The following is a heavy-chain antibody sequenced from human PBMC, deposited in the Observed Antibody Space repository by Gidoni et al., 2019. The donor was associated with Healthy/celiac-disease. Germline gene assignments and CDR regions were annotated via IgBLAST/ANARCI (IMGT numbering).Heavy chain of an antibody. CDR3: ARRYSYGPFDY. J-gene: IGHJ4*02. Sequence: EVQLVQSGAEVKKPGESLRLFCKGSGYSFTSYWLSWVRQLPGKGLEWMGRIDPSDSYTNYIPSFQGHVTISADKSISTAYLQWSSLKSSDTAMYYCARRYSYGPFDYWGQGTLVTVSS. CDR2: IDPSDSYT. CDR1: GYSFTSYW. D-gene: IGHD5-18*01. V-gene: IGHV5-10-1*03.